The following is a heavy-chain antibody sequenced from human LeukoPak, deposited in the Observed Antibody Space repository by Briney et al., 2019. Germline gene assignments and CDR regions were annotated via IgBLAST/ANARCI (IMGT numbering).Heavy chain of an antibody. Sequence: GGSLRLSCAASAFTFSNYWMNWVRQAPGKGLEWVANIKHDGSEIYYMDSVKGRFTISRDNARNSLYLQMNSLRAEDTAVYYCARDAPLDYWSQGTLVTVSS. V-gene: IGHV3-7*01. CDR2: IKHDGSEI. CDR3: ARDAPLDY. CDR1: AFTFSNYW. J-gene: IGHJ4*02.